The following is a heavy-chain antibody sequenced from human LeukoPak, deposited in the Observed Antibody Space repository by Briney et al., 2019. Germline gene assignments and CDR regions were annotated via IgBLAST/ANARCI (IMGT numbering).Heavy chain of an antibody. Sequence: QTGGSLRLSCAASGFTFSNAWMSWVRQAPGKGLEWVAVISYDGSNKYYADSVKGRFTISRDDSKNSVDLQMNSLITEDTAVYYCARAQSDSSGYYYVGDYWGQGTLVTVSS. D-gene: IGHD3-22*01. CDR2: ISYDGSNK. V-gene: IGHV3-30*03. J-gene: IGHJ4*02. CDR1: GFTFSNAW. CDR3: ARAQSDSSGYYYVGDY.